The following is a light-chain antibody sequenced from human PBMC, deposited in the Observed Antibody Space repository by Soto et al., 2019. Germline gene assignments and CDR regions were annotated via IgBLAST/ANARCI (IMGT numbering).Light chain of an antibody. Sequence: QSALTQPASVSGSPGQSITISCTGTSSDVGGYNYVSWYQQYPGKAPKLMICDVSNRPSGVSNRFSGSKSGNTASLTISGLQAEDEADYYCSSYTSSSARIYVFGTGTKVTVL. CDR3: SSYTSSSARIYV. CDR2: DVS. J-gene: IGLJ1*01. V-gene: IGLV2-14*01. CDR1: SSDVGGYNY.